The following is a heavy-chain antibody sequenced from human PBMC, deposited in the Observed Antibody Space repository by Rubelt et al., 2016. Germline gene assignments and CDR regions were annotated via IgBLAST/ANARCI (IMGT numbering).Heavy chain of an antibody. V-gene: IGHV3-33*01. CDR3: ARSKDRVAILGSSYYYGLDV. CDR1: GFTFSSYG. Sequence: QVQLVESGGGVVQPGRSLRLSCAASGFTFSSYGMHWVRQAPGKGLEWVAVIWYDGSNKYYADSVKGRFTISRENSKNTLYLQMNSLRAEDTAVYYCARSKDRVAILGSSYYYGLDVWGQGTTVTVPS. J-gene: IGHJ6*02. CDR2: IWYDGSNK. D-gene: IGHD3-3*01.